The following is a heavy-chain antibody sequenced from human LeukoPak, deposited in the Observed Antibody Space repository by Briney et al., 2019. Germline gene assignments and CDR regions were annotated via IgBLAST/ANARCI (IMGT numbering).Heavy chain of an antibody. Sequence: GGSLRLSCAASGFAASGFTFSTFGMHWVRQAPGEGLEWVAFVRYDGTNKYYADSVKGRFTISRDDSKNSLYLQMNSLRAEDTAVYYCASRRTAYCDGDCPEGYWGQGTLVTVSS. D-gene: IGHD2-21*02. V-gene: IGHV3-30*02. CDR3: ASRRTAYCDGDCPEGY. CDR2: VRYDGTNK. CDR1: GFTFSTFG. J-gene: IGHJ4*02.